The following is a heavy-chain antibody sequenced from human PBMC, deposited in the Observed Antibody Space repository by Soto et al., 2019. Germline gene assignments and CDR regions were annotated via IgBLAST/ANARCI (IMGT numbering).Heavy chain of an antibody. CDR3: AKDYDILTGYFRAQGMDV. J-gene: IGHJ6*04. Sequence: GGSLRLSCAASGFTFRSFAMHWVRQAPGKGLEWVAAISSDGSKKYFVDSVKGRFTISRDNSKNTLYLQTNSLRVEDTAVYYCAKDYDILTGYFRAQGMDVWGKGTTVTVSS. CDR2: ISSDGSKK. D-gene: IGHD3-9*01. V-gene: IGHV3-30*18. CDR1: GFTFRSFA.